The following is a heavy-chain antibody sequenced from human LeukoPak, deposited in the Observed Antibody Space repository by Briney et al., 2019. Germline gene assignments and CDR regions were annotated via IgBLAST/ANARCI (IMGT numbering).Heavy chain of an antibody. CDR2: MNPNSGNT. CDR3: ARGPGCTSITRPYYFDY. Sequence: GASVKVSCKASGYTFSSYDINWVRQATGQGLEWIGWMNPNSGNTGYAQKFQGRVTSTRNTSISTAYMELSGLRSEDTAVYYCARGPGCTSITRPYYFDYWGQGTLVTVSS. CDR1: GYTFSSYD. J-gene: IGHJ4*02. V-gene: IGHV1-8*03. D-gene: IGHD2-2*01.